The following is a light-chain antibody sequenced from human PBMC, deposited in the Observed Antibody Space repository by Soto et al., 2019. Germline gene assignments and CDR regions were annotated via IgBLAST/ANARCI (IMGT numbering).Light chain of an antibody. Sequence: DIQMTHSPSSLSASVGDRVTISCRASQGITNYLAWYQQKPGKVPKLLIYAASTLQSGVPSRFSGGGSGTHFTLTISSLQPEDVATYYCQKYNSVPLTFGGGTKVDIK. CDR2: AAS. V-gene: IGKV1-27*01. CDR1: QGITNY. CDR3: QKYNSVPLT. J-gene: IGKJ4*01.